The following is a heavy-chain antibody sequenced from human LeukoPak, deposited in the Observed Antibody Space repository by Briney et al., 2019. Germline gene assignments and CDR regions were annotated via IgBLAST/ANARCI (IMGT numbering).Heavy chain of an antibody. J-gene: IGHJ4*02. CDR2: ISSSSSYI. CDR1: GFTFSSYS. CDR3: ARDPLDHDYGDSPPYFDY. V-gene: IGHV3-21*01. D-gene: IGHD4-17*01. Sequence: GGSLRLSCAASGFTFSSYSMNWVRQAPGKGLEWVSSISSSSSYIYYADSVKGRFTISRDNAKNSLNLQMNRLRAEDTAVYYCARDPLDHDYGDSPPYFDYWGQGTLVTVSS.